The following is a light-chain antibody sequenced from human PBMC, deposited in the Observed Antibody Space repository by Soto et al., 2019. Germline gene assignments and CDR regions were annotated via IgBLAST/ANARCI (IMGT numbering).Light chain of an antibody. CDR1: QSVDIN. CDR3: QQYRNWPRT. V-gene: IGKV3-15*01. J-gene: IGKJ1*01. Sequence: EIVLTQSPATLSVSPGERVTLSCMASQSVDINLAWYQQKPGQAPRLLIYGASTRATDMPGRFSGRGSGTEFTLTISSLQSEDYAVYYCQQYRNWPRTFGQGTKVDI. CDR2: GAS.